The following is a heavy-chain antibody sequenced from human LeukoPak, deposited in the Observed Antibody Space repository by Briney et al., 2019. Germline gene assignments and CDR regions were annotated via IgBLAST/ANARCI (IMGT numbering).Heavy chain of an antibody. J-gene: IGHJ4*02. V-gene: IGHV3-23*01. Sequence: GGSLRLSCEASGFTFSNYPMSWVRQAPGRGLEWVSVISESGDVTHYADAMKGRFTISRDNAKNTLYLQMNGLRAEDTAVYYCARDRGWLTFDYWGQGTLVTVSS. CDR3: ARDRGWLTFDY. CDR2: ISESGDVT. CDR1: GFTFSNYP. D-gene: IGHD5-24*01.